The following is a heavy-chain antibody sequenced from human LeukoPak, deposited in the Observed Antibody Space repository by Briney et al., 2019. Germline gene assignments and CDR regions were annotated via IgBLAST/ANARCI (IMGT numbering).Heavy chain of an antibody. CDR3: ATDMGIAVAGTVDY. V-gene: IGHV3-9*03. CDR2: ISWNSGSI. D-gene: IGHD6-19*01. J-gene: IGHJ4*02. Sequence: GGSLRLSCAASGFPFDDYAMHWVRQAPGKGLEWVSGISWNSGSIGYADSVKGRFTISRDNAKNSLYLQMNSLRAEDMGLYYCATDMGIAVAGTVDYWGQGTLVTVSS. CDR1: GFPFDDYA.